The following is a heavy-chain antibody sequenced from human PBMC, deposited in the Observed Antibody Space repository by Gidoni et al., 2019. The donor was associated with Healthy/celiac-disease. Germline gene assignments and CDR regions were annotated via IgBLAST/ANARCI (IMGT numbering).Heavy chain of an antibody. D-gene: IGHD5-12*01. J-gene: IGHJ4*02. CDR3: AREDIVATTVDY. V-gene: IGHV1-46*01. Sequence: QVQLVQSGAAVKKPGASVKVSCKASGYTFTSYYMHWVRQAPGQGLEWMGISNPSGGSTSYAQKFQGRVTMTRDTSTSTVYMELSSLRSEDTAVYYCAREDIVATTVDYWGQGTLVTVSS. CDR1: GYTFTSYY. CDR2: SNPSGGST.